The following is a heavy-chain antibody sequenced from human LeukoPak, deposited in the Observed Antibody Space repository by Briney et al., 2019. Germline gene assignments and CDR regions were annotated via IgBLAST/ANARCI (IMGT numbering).Heavy chain of an antibody. CDR1: GGSISSRDYY. D-gene: IGHD3-16*02. J-gene: IGHJ3*02. Sequence: SETLSLTCTVSGGSISSRDYYWGWIRQLPGKGLEWIGSFFYGGSTYYNPSLKSRVTMSVDTSKNQFSLKLSSVTAADTAVYYCARASVITFGGVIVMDAFDIWGQGTMVTVSS. CDR2: FFYGGST. CDR3: ARASVITFGGVIVMDAFDI. V-gene: IGHV4-39*07.